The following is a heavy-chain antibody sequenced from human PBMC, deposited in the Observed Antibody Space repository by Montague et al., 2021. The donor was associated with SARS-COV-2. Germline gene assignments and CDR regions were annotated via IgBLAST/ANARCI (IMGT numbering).Heavy chain of an antibody. V-gene: IGHV4-39*01. CDR1: GGSISSSSYY. D-gene: IGHD3-10*01. CDR3: ARREDSYGSGSYPN. Sequence: SETLSLTCTVSGGSISSSSYYWGWIRQPPGKGLEWIGSIYYSGSTYYNPSLKSRVTISVDTSKNQFSLKLSSVTAADTAAYYCARREDSYGSGSYPNWAQGTLVTV. CDR2: IYYSGST. J-gene: IGHJ4*02.